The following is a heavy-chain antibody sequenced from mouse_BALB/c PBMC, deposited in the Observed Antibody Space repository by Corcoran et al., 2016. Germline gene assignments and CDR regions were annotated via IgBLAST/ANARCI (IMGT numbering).Heavy chain of an antibody. Sequence: DVQLQESGPGLVNPSQSLSLTCSVTGYSITSGYYWNWIRQFPGNKLEGMGYISYDGSNNYNPSLKNRISITRDTSKNQFFLKLNSVTTEDTATYYCARKGYYAMDYWGQGTSVTVSS. CDR2: ISYDGSN. CDR3: ARKGYYAMDY. CDR1: GYSITSGYY. J-gene: IGHJ4*01. V-gene: IGHV3-6*02.